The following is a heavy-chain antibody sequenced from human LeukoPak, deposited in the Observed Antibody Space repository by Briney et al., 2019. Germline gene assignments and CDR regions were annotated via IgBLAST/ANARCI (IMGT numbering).Heavy chain of an antibody. V-gene: IGHV3-11*01. CDR3: ARDTAMVFDY. CDR2: ISNRGSAI. CDR1: GFTFSDFY. Sequence: GGSLRLSCAASGFTFSDFYMSWIRQAPGKGLECVSYISNRGSAIHYADSVKGRFTISRDNAKNSLYLQMNSLRDEDTAVYYCARDTAMVFDYWGQGTLVTVSS. J-gene: IGHJ4*02. D-gene: IGHD5-18*01.